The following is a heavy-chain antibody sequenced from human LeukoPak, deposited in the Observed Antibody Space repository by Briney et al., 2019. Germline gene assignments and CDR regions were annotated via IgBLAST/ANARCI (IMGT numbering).Heavy chain of an antibody. CDR3: ARGHRGFDY. V-gene: IGHV4-39*01. CDR2: IYYSGST. CDR1: GGSISSSSYY. Sequence: SETLSLTCTVSGGSISSSSYYGGWIRQPPGKGLERIGSIYYSGSTYYNPSLKSRVTISVDTSKNQFSLKLSSVTAADTAVYYCARGHRGFDYWGQGTLVTVSS. D-gene: IGHD1-26*01. J-gene: IGHJ4*02.